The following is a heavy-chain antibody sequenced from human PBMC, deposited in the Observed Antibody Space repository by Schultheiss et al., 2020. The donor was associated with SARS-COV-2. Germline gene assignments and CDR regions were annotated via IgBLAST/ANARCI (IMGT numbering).Heavy chain of an antibody. CDR1: GFTFSSYA. Sequence: GSLRLSCAASGFTFSSYAMSWVRQAPGKGLEWIGSIYYSGSTYYNPSLKSRVTMSVDTSRNQFSLKLSSVTAADAARYYCARHVVASRYFDLWGQGTLVTVSS. CDR2: IYYSGST. J-gene: IGHJ4*02. D-gene: IGHD3-9*01. V-gene: IGHV4-39*01. CDR3: ARHVVASRYFDL.